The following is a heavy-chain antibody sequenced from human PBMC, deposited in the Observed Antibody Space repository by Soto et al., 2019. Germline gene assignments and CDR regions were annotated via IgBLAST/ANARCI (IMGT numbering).Heavy chain of an antibody. CDR3: AGTYEHGPYYYGMDV. CDR1: GGSFSGYY. Sequence: LSLTCAVYGGSFSGYYWSWIRQPPGKGLEWIGEINHSGSTNYNPSLKSRVTISVDTSKNQFSLKLSSVTAADTAVYYCAGTYEHGPYYYGMDVWGQGTTVTVSS. CDR2: INHSGST. V-gene: IGHV4-34*01. J-gene: IGHJ6*02. D-gene: IGHD3-3*01.